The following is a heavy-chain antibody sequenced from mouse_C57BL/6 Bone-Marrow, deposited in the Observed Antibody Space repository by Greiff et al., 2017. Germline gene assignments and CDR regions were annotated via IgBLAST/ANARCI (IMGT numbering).Heavy chain of an antibody. CDR3: ARYWWAFDY. V-gene: IGHV7-3*01. D-gene: IGHD1-1*02. Sequence: EVKVVESGGGLVQPGGSLSLSCAASGFTFTDYYMSWVRQPPGKALEWLGFIRNKANGYTTEYSASVKGRFTISRDNSQSILYLQINALSAVDSATSYCARYWWAFDYWGQGTTLTVSA. J-gene: IGHJ2*01. CDR1: GFTFTDYY. CDR2: IRNKANGYTT.